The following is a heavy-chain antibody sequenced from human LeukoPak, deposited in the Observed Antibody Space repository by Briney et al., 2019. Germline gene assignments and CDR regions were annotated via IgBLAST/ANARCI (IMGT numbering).Heavy chain of an antibody. CDR3: ASSSWFGELFALDY. CDR1: GYTFTSYD. J-gene: IGHJ4*02. V-gene: IGHV1-8*01. D-gene: IGHD3-10*01. CDR2: MNPNSGNT. Sequence: ASVKVSCKASGYTFTSYDINWVRQATGQGLEWMGWMNPNSGNTGYAQKFQGRVTMTRNTSISTAYMELSSLRSDDTAVYYCASSSWFGELFALDYWGQGTLVTVSS.